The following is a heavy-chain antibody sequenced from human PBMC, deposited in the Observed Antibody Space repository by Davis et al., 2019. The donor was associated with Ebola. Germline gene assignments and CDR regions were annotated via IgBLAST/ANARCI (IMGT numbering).Heavy chain of an antibody. CDR1: GGSISTYY. CDR3: AKGVGDYGWFDP. D-gene: IGHD4-17*01. CDR2: VYYSGTT. V-gene: IGHV4-59*01. J-gene: IGHJ5*02. Sequence: SETLSLTCTVSGGSISTYYWSWIRQPPGKGLEWIGYVYYSGTTSYNPSLKSRVTISIGTSKDQFSLRLTSVTEADTAVYYCAKGVGDYGWFDPWGQGTLVTVSA.